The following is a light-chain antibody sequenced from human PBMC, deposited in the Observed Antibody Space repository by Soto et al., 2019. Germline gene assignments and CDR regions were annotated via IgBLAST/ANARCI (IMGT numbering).Light chain of an antibody. J-gene: IGKJ1*01. V-gene: IGKV3-11*01. CDR1: ENVRTF. CDR3: QQDSHWPPWT. Sequence: EVVLTQSPATLSLSPGERATLSCTASENVRTFVDWYQQKPGQAPRLLIYGASNRATGIPARFSGSGSGTDFTLAISNLEPEDFAVYYCQQDSHWPPWTFGQGTRVEIQ. CDR2: GAS.